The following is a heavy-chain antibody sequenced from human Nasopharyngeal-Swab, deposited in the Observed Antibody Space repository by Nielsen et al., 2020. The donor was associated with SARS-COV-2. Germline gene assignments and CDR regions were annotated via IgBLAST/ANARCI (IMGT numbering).Heavy chain of an antibody. CDR1: GHSFSTYW. J-gene: IGHJ4*02. Sequence: GGSLRLSCQGSGHSFSTYWIGWVRQMPGKGLEWMGIIYPGDSTTKYRPSFQGQVTISADKSISTAYLQWSSLKASDTAMYFCARLYGGYVDYWGQGTLVTVSS. CDR3: ARLYGGYVDY. V-gene: IGHV5-51*01. CDR2: IYPGDSTT. D-gene: IGHD4/OR15-4a*01.